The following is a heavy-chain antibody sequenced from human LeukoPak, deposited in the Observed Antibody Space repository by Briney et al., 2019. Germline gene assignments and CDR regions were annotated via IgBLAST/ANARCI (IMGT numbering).Heavy chain of an antibody. D-gene: IGHD5-12*01. CDR1: GFTFSSYN. CDR2: ISSSSSTI. V-gene: IGHV3-48*02. J-gene: IGHJ2*01. CDR3: ARDLGNSQTSPPPYFDL. Sequence: GGSLRLSCAASGFTFSSYNMNWVRQAPGKGLEWVSYISSSSSTIYYADSVKGRFTISRDNAKNSLYLQMNNLRDEDSAVYYCARDLGNSQTSPPPYFDLWGRGTLLTVSS.